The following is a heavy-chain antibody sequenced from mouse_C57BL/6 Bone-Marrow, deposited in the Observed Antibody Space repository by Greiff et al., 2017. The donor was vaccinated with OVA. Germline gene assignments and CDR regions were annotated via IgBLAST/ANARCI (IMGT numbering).Heavy chain of an antibody. J-gene: IGHJ2*01. D-gene: IGHD4-1*01. CDR1: GYAFSSSW. V-gene: IGHV1-82*01. Sequence: VQLQQSGPELVKPGASVKISCKASGYAFSSSWMNWVKQRPGKGLEWIGRIYPGDGDTNYNGKFKGKATLTADKSSSTAYMQLSSLTSEDSAVYFCARANWDPGWFDYWGQGTTLTVSS. CDR2: IYPGDGDT. CDR3: ARANWDPGWFDY.